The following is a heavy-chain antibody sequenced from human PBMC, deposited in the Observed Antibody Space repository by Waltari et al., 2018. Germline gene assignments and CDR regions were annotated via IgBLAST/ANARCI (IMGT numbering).Heavy chain of an antibody. CDR3: ARRPWIEGGAFDI. J-gene: IGHJ3*02. D-gene: IGHD2-2*03. CDR2: IYYSGST. V-gene: IGHV4-39*07. Sequence: QLQLQESGPGLVKPSETLSLTCTASGGSISRSSYYRGWIRQPPGKGLEWIGSIYYSGSTYYNPSLKSRVTISVDTSKNQFSLKLSSVTAADTAVYYCARRPWIEGGAFDIWGQGTMVTVSS. CDR1: GGSISRSSYY.